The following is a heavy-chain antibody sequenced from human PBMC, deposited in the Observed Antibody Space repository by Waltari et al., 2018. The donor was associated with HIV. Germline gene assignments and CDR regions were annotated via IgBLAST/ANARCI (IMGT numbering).Heavy chain of an antibody. CDR3: ARYQLLYGVNWFDP. Sequence: QLQLQESGPGLVKPSETLSLTCTVSGGSISSSSYYWGWIRQPPGKGLEWIGSIYYSGSTYYNPSLKSRVTISVDTSKNQFSLKLSSVTAADTAVYYCARYQLLYGVNWFDPWGQGTLVTVSS. CDR2: IYYSGST. CDR1: GGSISSSSYY. D-gene: IGHD2-2*02. J-gene: IGHJ5*02. V-gene: IGHV4-39*07.